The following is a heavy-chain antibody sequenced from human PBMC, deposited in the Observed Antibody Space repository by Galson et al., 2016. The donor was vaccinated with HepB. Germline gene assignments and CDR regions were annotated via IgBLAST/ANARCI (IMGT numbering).Heavy chain of an antibody. Sequence: SETLSLTCTVSGGSIRNSYWSWLRQPPGKRLEWIAYISYTGTTNYNPSLESRVTASVDTSKNQFSLRLSSVTAADTAIYYCARDAYTSSHLDLWDRGTLVTVSS. CDR1: GGSIRNSY. V-gene: IGHV4-59*01. CDR2: ISYTGTT. D-gene: IGHD6-6*01. CDR3: ARDAYTSSHLDL. J-gene: IGHJ2*01.